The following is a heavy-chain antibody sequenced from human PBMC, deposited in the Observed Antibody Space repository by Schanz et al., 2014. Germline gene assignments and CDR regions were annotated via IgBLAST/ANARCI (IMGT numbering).Heavy chain of an antibody. CDR1: GFMFSSYG. Sequence: GQLVESGGGVVQPGKSLRLSCAASGFMFSSYGMHWVRQAPGKGLEWLSYISDSGTYTNYADSVKGRFTISRDNAKSSLYLQMNTLRAEDTAVYYCARKMKLGVYGGKGHDSLDIWGQGTMVTVSS. V-gene: IGHV3-21*05. CDR2: ISDSGTYT. CDR3: ARKMKLGVYGGKGHDSLDI. D-gene: IGHD4-17*01. J-gene: IGHJ3*02.